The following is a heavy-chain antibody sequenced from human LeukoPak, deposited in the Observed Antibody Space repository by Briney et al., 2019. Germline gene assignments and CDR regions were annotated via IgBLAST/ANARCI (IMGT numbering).Heavy chain of an antibody. J-gene: IGHJ4*02. D-gene: IGHD1-26*01. V-gene: IGHV3-21*01. CDR1: GFTFSSYS. Sequence: PGGSLGLSCAASGFTFSSYSMNWVRQAPGKGLEWVSSISSSSSYIYYADSVKGRFTISRDNAKNSLYLQMNSLRAEDTAVYYCARDEGVSGSYYDFDYWGQGTLVTVSS. CDR2: ISSSSSYI. CDR3: ARDEGVSGSYYDFDY.